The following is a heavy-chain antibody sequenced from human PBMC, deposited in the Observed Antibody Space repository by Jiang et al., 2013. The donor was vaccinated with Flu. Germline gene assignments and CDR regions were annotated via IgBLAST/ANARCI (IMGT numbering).Heavy chain of an antibody. D-gene: IGHD5-12*01. CDR2: IHHSWTT. V-gene: IGHV4-4*02. J-gene: IGHJ4*02. CDR1: GGSISSSNW. CDR3: ARAQKYSGFELPYFDC. Sequence: GPGLVKPSGTLSLTCAVSGGSISSSNWWTWVRQPPGKGLEWIGEIHHSWTTNYNPSLRSRVTMSVDKSNNQFSLKLSSVTAADTAVYYCARAQKYSGFELPYFDCWGQGILVTVSS.